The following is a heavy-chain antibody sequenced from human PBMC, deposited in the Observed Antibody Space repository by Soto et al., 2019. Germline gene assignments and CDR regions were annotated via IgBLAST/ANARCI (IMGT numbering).Heavy chain of an antibody. V-gene: IGHV3-48*03. CDR1: RLPFCSYE. J-gene: IGHJ4*02. CDR3: VRYCSTTLCNGVATRMFDN. D-gene: IGHD5-12*01. CDR2: ISCSASPV. Sequence: GGSLRLSCADSRLPFCSYERHCIRHAPGKALEWVSYISCSASPVYYADSVKGRFTISRDNPRHSLYLQMSSLRDEDTALYYSVRYCSTTLCNGVATRMFDNWGQEALVTVSS.